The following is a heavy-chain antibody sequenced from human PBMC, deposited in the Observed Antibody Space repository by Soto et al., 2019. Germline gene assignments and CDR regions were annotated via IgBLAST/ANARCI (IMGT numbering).Heavy chain of an antibody. CDR2: ISAKNGNT. Sequence: QVHLVQSGGEVKKPGASVIVSCKTSGYNLSTYTINWVRQAPGHGLEWIGWISAKNGNTDYPLKFQGRATVTMDTSTTTSYMDVRNLGSDDTSVYYCASGYFDHFFDFWGQGTLVTVSS. CDR1: GYNLSTYT. J-gene: IGHJ4*02. D-gene: IGHD3-22*01. CDR3: ASGYFDHFFDF. V-gene: IGHV1-18*04.